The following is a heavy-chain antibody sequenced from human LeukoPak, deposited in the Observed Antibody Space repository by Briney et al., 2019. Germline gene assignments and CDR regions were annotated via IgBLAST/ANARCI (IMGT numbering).Heavy chain of an antibody. D-gene: IGHD6-13*01. CDR3: AKDPVHSGPLAAAPRDP. Sequence: GGSLRLSCAASGFTFSSYAMSWVRQAPGKGLEWVSAISGSGGSTYYADSVKGRFTISRDNSKNTLYLQMNSLRLEDTAVYYCAKDPVHSGPLAAAPRDPWGQGTLVTVSS. J-gene: IGHJ5*02. CDR2: ISGSGGST. V-gene: IGHV3-23*01. CDR1: GFTFSSYA.